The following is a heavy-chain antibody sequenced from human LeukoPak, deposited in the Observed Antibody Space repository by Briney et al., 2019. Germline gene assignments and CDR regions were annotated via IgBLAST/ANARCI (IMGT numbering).Heavy chain of an antibody. CDR1: GVSISSNNYY. CDR3: ARQIASRGSSGCPIDY. D-gene: IGHD2-2*01. Sequence: SETLSLTCTVYGVSISSNNYYWGWIRQPPGKGLEWIGTGYYSGGTYYNPSLKSRVTISVDTSKNQFSLKLSSVTAADTAVYYCARQIASRGSSGCPIDYWGQGTLVTVSS. CDR2: GYYSGGT. V-gene: IGHV4-39*01. J-gene: IGHJ4*02.